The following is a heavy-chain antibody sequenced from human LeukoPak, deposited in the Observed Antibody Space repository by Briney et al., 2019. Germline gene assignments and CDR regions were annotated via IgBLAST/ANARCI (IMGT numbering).Heavy chain of an antibody. D-gene: IGHD4-11*01. CDR2: ISSSSSYI. CDR3: VRGYSNYGYVFDF. Sequence: GGSLRLSCAASGFSLSSHSMNWVRQAPGKRLEGVSSISSSSSYIYYAESVKGRVTVSRDNAKKSLFLQMNSLRAEDTAVYYCVRGYSNYGYVFDFWGQGTTVTVSS. J-gene: IGHJ3*01. CDR1: GFSLSSHS. V-gene: IGHV3-21*01.